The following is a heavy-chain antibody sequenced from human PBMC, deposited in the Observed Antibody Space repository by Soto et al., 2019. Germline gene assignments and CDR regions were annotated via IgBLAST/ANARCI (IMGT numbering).Heavy chain of an antibody. CDR2: ISSSSSTI. Sequence: PGWSLRLSCAASGFTFSSYSMNWVRQAPGKGLEWVSYISSSSSTIYYADSVKGRFTISRDNAKNSLYLQMNSLRDEDTAVYYCARSSPIRSPGYYGMDVWGQGTTVTVSS. D-gene: IGHD3-3*01. CDR1: GFTFSSYS. J-gene: IGHJ6*02. V-gene: IGHV3-48*02. CDR3: ARSSPIRSPGYYGMDV.